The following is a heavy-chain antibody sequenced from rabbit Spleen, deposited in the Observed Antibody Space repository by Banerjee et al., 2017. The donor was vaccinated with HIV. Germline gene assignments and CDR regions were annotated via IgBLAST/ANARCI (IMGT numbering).Heavy chain of an antibody. CDR1: GFDLSSYD. CDR3: ARDGYTGYAYTQLDL. CDR2: IYNGDGST. D-gene: IGHD3-3*01. J-gene: IGHJ3*01. V-gene: IGHV1S47*01. Sequence: QEQLEESGGGLVKPEGSLTLTCKASGFDLSSYDYMCWVRQAPGKGLEWIGCIYNGDGSTYYASWVNGRFTISRSTNQNTVTLQLNSLTAADTATYFCARDGYTGYAYTQLDLWGPGTLVTVS.